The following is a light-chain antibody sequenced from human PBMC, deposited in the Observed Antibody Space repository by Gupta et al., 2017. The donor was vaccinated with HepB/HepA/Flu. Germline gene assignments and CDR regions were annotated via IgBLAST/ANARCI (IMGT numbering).Light chain of an antibody. CDR1: QSISSY. CDR2: AAS. J-gene: IGKJ4*01. V-gene: IGKV1-39*01. Sequence: DIQMTQSPSSLSASVGDRVTITCRASQSISSYFFWYQQKPGKAPKLLIYAASSLQSGVPSRFSGSGPGTDFTLTISSLQPEDFATYYCQQSYSTPPTFGGGTKVEIK. CDR3: QQSYSTPPT.